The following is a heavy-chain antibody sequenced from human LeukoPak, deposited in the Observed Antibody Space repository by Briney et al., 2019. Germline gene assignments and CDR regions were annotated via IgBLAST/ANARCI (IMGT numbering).Heavy chain of an antibody. CDR3: ARADYSKEGYYYMDV. CDR1: GYSISSGYY. CDR2: IYHSGST. J-gene: IGHJ6*03. V-gene: IGHV4-38-2*01. D-gene: IGHD4-11*01. Sequence: PSETLSLTCAVSGYSISSGYYWGWIRQPPGKGLERIGSIYHSGSTYYNPSLKSRVTISVDTSKNQFSLKLSSVTAADTAVYYCARADYSKEGYYYMDVWGKGTTVTVSS.